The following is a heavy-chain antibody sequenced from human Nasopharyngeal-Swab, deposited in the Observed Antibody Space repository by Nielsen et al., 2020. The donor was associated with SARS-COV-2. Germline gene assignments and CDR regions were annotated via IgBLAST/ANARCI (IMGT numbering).Heavy chain of an antibody. Sequence: SCAASGFTFRNHGMHWVRQAPGKGLEWVAIISSGGRTQVYADSVEGRFTISRDDPENTLYLQMNSLRPEDTAVYYCAKESSTYYYDNWGQGTLVTVSS. V-gene: IGHV3-30*18. D-gene: IGHD2-2*01. CDR3: AKESSTYYYDN. CDR1: GFTFRNHG. CDR2: ISSGGRTQ. J-gene: IGHJ4*02.